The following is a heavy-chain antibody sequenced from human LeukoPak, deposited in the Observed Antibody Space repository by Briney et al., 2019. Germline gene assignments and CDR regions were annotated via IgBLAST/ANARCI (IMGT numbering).Heavy chain of an antibody. J-gene: IGHJ6*04. D-gene: IGHD3-10*01. V-gene: IGHV1-46*01. CDR3: ARDLITMVRGVIRYYGMDV. Sequence: ASVKVSCKASGYTFTGYYMHWVRQAPGQGLEWMGIINPSGGSTSYAQKFQGRVTMTMDTSTSTVYMELSSLRSEDTAVYYCARDLITMVRGVIRYYGMDVWGKGTTATVSS. CDR2: INPSGGST. CDR1: GYTFTGYY.